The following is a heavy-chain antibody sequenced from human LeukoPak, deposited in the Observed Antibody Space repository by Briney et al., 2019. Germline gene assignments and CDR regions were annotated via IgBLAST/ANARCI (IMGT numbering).Heavy chain of an antibody. V-gene: IGHV4-31*03. CDR1: GGSISSGGYY. CDR2: IYYSGST. CDR3: AKFRSSSWYGQGAWFDP. Sequence: SETLSLTCTVSGGSISSGGYYWSWIRQHPGKGLEWIGYIYYSGSTYYNPSLKSRVTISVDTSKNQFSLKLSSVTAADTAVYYCAKFRSSSWYGQGAWFDPWGQGTLVTVSS. D-gene: IGHD6-13*01. J-gene: IGHJ5*02.